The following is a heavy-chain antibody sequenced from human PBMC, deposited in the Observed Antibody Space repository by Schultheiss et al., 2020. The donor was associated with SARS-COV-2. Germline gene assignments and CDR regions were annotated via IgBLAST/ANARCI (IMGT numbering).Heavy chain of an antibody. D-gene: IGHD1-26*01. V-gene: IGHV3-15*01. CDR3: TREMEWELLRYAFDI. CDR1: GLTFSKAW. CDR2: IKSNTDGGAT. J-gene: IGHJ3*02. Sequence: GGSLRLSCVASGLTFSKAWMSWVRQVPGKRPEWVGRIKSNTDGGATDYAAPVKGRFTISRDDSKNTLYLQMNSLKTEDTAVYYCTREMEWELLRYAFDIWGQGTMVTVSS.